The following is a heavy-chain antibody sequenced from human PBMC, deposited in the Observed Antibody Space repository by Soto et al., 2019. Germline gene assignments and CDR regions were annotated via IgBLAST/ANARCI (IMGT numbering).Heavy chain of an antibody. Sequence: QVQLVESGGGVVQPGRSLRLSCVASGFTFSSYAMHWVRQAPGKGLEWVAVISYDGSNKYYADSVKGRFTISRDNSKNTLYLQMNSLRAEDTAVYYCARASNGWYYDYWGQGTLVTVSS. V-gene: IGHV3-30-3*01. CDR1: GFTFSSYA. J-gene: IGHJ4*02. D-gene: IGHD6-19*01. CDR2: ISYDGSNK. CDR3: ARASNGWYYDY.